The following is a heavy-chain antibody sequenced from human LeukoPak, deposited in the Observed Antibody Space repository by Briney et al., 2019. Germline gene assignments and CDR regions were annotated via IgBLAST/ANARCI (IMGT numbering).Heavy chain of an antibody. V-gene: IGHV3-23*01. CDR2: ITGGGADT. CDR1: GFTFSSYS. Sequence: GGSLRLSCAASGFTFSSYSMNWVRQAPGKEPEWVSVITGGGADTYQIDSVRGRFTISRDNSKNTLYLQMNSLRAEDTAVYFCAKGTLGHCNGASCYPLDYWGQGTLVTVSS. CDR3: AKGTLGHCNGASCYPLDY. D-gene: IGHD2-15*01. J-gene: IGHJ4*02.